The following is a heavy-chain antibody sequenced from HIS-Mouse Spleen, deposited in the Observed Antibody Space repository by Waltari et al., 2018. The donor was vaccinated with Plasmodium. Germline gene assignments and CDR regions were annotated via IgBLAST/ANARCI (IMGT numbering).Heavy chain of an antibody. V-gene: IGHV2-70*15. CDR1: GFSLSTRGMC. Sequence: QVTLRESGPALVKPTQTLTLTCPFSGFSLSTRGMCVSWFRQPPGKALEWLARIDWDDDKYYSTSLKTRLTISKDTSKNQVVLTMTNMDPVDTATYYCARHKKRGQLVRGYFDYWGQGTLVTVSS. J-gene: IGHJ4*02. CDR3: ARHKKRGQLVRGYFDY. CDR2: IDWDDDK. D-gene: IGHD6-6*01.